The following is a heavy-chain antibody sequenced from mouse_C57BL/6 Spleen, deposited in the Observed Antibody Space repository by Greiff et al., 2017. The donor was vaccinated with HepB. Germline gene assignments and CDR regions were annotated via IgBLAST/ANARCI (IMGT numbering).Heavy chain of an antibody. D-gene: IGHD2-2*01. CDR3: TIYYGYDYAMDY. CDR1: GFNIKDYY. V-gene: IGHV14-1*01. J-gene: IGHJ4*01. Sequence: EVQLQQSGAELVRPGASVKLSCTASGFNIKDYYMHWVKQRPEQGLEWIGRIDPEDGDTEYAPKFQGKATLTADTSSNTAYLQLSSLTSEDTAVYYCTIYYGYDYAMDYWGQGTSVTVSS. CDR2: IDPEDGDT.